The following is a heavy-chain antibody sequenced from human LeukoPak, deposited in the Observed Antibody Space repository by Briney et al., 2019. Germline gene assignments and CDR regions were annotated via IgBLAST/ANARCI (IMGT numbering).Heavy chain of an antibody. Sequence: GGSLRLSCAASGVTFSGYSMNWVRQAPGKGLEWVSAITATSLHIYYADSVKGRFTISRDNAKNSLYLQMNSLRAEDTALYYCAKDYESSSINYFDYWGQGTLVTVSS. D-gene: IGHD6-13*01. CDR3: AKDYESSSINYFDY. V-gene: IGHV3-21*04. CDR1: GVTFSGYS. J-gene: IGHJ4*02. CDR2: ITATSLHI.